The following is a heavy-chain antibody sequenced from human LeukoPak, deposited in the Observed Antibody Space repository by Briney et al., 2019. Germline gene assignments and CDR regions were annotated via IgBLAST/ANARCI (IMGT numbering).Heavy chain of an antibody. V-gene: IGHV1-18*04. J-gene: IGHJ4*02. CDR2: ISAYNGNT. D-gene: IGHD2-2*01. CDR1: GYTFTGYY. Sequence: ASVKVSCKASGYTFTGYYMHWVRQAPGQGLEWMGWISAYNGNTNYAQKLQGRVTMTTDTSTSTAYMELRSLRSDDTAVYYCARAQKPYCSSTSCYVRFGYYFDYWGQGTLVTVSS. CDR3: ARAQKPYCSSTSCYVRFGYYFDY.